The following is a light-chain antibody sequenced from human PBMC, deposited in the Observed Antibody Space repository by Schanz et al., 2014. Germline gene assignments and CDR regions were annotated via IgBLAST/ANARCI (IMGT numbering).Light chain of an antibody. J-gene: IGKJ2*01. V-gene: IGKV3-20*01. Sequence: DIVLTQSPGTLSLSPGERATLSCRASQSVGSNYLAWYQQTPGQAPRLLISGASSRATGIPDRFSGSGSGTDFTLTISSLEPEDFAVYYCQRHGSSPLYTFGQGTKVEIK. CDR2: GAS. CDR3: QRHGSSPLYT. CDR1: QSVGSNY.